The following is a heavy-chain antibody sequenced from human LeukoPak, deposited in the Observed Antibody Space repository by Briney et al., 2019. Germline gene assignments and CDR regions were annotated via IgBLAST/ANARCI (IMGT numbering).Heavy chain of an antibody. D-gene: IGHD6-13*01. V-gene: IGHV3-21*01. CDR2: ISSSSSYI. CDR3: ARVRSTGYSSSWTRTGHYFDY. CDR1: EFTFSSYS. Sequence: PGGSLRLSCAASEFTFSSYSMNWVRQAPGQGLEWVSSISSSSSYIYYADSVKGRFTISRDNAKNSLYLQMNSLRAEDTAVYYSARVRSTGYSSSWTRTGHYFDYWGQGTLVTVSS. J-gene: IGHJ4*02.